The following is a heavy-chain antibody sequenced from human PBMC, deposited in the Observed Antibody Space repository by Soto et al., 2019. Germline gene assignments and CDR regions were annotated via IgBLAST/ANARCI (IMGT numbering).Heavy chain of an antibody. CDR3: ARAFGEAADYINYYYYYGMDV. V-gene: IGHV3-48*03. CDR1: GFTFSSYE. J-gene: IGHJ6*02. CDR2: ISSSGSTI. D-gene: IGHD3-10*01. Sequence: HPGGSLRLSCAASGFTFSSYEMNWVRQAPGKGLEWVSYISSSGSTIYYADSVKGRFTISRDNAKNSLYLQMNSLRAEGTAVYYCARAFGEAADYINYYYYYGMDVWGQGTTVTVSS.